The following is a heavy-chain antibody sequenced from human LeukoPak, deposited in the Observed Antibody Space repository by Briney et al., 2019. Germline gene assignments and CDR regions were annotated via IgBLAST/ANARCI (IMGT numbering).Heavy chain of an antibody. V-gene: IGHV3-30*04. J-gene: IGHJ4*02. CDR3: ARGPRCRGGSCYADN. CDR2: ISYDGSNK. CDR1: GFTFSSYA. D-gene: IGHD2-15*01. Sequence: PGGSLRLSCAASGFTFSSYAMHWVRQAPGKGLEWVSVISYDGSNKYYADSVKGRFTISRDNSKNTLYLQMNSLRAEDAAVYYCARGPRCRGGSCYADNWGQGTLVTVSS.